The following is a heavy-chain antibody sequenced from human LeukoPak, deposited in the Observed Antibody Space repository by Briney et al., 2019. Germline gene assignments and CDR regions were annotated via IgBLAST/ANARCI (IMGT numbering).Heavy chain of an antibody. Sequence: SETLSPTCTVSGGSISSYFWNWIRQPPGKGLEWIGYIYYSGSTNYNPSLKSRVTISVDMSNNQFSLKLSSVTAADTAVYYCARAHPSINYYDSSGFDYWGQGTLVTVSS. V-gene: IGHV4-59*12. J-gene: IGHJ4*02. CDR3: ARAHPSINYYDSSGFDY. CDR2: IYYSGST. D-gene: IGHD3-22*01. CDR1: GGSISSYF.